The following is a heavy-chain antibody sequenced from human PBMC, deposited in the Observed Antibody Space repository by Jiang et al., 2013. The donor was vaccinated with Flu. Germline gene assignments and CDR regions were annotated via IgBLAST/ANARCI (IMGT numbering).Heavy chain of an antibody. CDR1: GGSISSYY. V-gene: IGHV4-59*08. J-gene: IGHJ4*02. CDR2: IYYSGST. D-gene: IGHD5-24*01. CDR3: ARLVGDGYKSPNYDY. Sequence: PGLVKPSETLSLTCTVSGGSISSYYWSWIRQPPGKGLEWIGYIYYSGSTNYNPSLKSRVTISVDTSKNQFSLKLSSVTAADTAVYYCARLVGDGYKSPNYDYWGQGTLVTVSS.